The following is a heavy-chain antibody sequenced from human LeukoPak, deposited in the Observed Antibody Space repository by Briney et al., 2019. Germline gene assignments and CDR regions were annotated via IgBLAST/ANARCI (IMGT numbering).Heavy chain of an antibody. Sequence: ASVKVSCKASGYTFTSYDINWVRQAPGQGLEWMGWINAGNGNTKYSQKFQGRVTITRDTSASTAYMELSSLRSEDTAVYYCARDRIGATMIVVVTEPDYWGQGTLVTVSS. CDR3: ARDRIGATMIVVVTEPDY. D-gene: IGHD3-22*01. CDR2: INAGNGNT. CDR1: GYTFTSYD. V-gene: IGHV1-3*01. J-gene: IGHJ4*02.